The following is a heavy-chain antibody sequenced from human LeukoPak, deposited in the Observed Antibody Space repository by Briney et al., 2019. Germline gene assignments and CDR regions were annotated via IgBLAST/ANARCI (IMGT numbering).Heavy chain of an antibody. V-gene: IGHV1-2*02. CDR1: GYTFTGYY. D-gene: IGHD3-10*01. J-gene: IGHJ5*02. Sequence: ASVKVSCKASGYTFTGYYMHWVRQAPGQGLEWMGWINPNSGGTNYAQKFQGRVTMTRDTSISKAYMELSSLRSDDTAVYYCARARAMVRGVIMTNWFDPWGQGTLVTVSS. CDR2: INPNSGGT. CDR3: ARARAMVRGVIMTNWFDP.